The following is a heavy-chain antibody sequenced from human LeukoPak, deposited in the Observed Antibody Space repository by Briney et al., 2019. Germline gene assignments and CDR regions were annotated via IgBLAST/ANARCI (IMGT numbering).Heavy chain of an antibody. CDR1: GGSFSGYY. J-gene: IGHJ4*02. CDR3: ARRSGWYRGGYFDY. D-gene: IGHD6-19*01. Sequence: SETLSLTCAVYGGSFSGYYWSWIRQPPGKGLEWIGEINHSGSTNYNPSLKSRVTISVDTSKNQFSLKLSSVTAADTAVYYCARRSGWYRGGYFDYWGPGTLVTVSS. V-gene: IGHV4-34*01. CDR2: INHSGST.